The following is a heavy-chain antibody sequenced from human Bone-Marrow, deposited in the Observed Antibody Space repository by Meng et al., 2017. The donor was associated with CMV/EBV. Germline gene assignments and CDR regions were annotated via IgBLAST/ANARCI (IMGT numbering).Heavy chain of an antibody. D-gene: IGHD4-17*01. CDR2: ISSSSSYI. Sequence: ETLSLTCAASGFTFSSYSMNWVRQAPGKGLEWVSSISSSSSYIYYADSVKGRFTISRDNAKNSLYLQMNSLRAEDTAVYYCARGSPDYEYYYYGMDVWGQGTTVTVSS. V-gene: IGHV3-21*01. CDR3: ARGSPDYEYYYYGMDV. J-gene: IGHJ6*02. CDR1: GFTFSSYS.